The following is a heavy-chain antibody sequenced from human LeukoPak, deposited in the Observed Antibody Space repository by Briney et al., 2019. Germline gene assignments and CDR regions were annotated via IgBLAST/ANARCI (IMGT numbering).Heavy chain of an antibody. CDR3: AKVVGTEYFDY. CDR2: ISGSGGST. D-gene: IGHD1-1*01. J-gene: IGHJ4*02. CDR1: GFTFSSYA. V-gene: IGHV3-23*01. Sequence: GGSLRLSCAASGFTFSSYAMSWVRQAPGKGLEWVSAISGSGGSTYYADSVKGRVTICRDNSKSKRYPEMNSLRAEDTAAYYCAKVVGTEYFDYWGQGTLVTVSS.